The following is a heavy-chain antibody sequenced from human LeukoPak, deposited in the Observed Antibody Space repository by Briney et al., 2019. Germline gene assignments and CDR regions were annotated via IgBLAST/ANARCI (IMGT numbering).Heavy chain of an antibody. CDR2: INHSGST. V-gene: IGHV4-34*01. CDR1: GGSFSGYY. Sequence: SETLSLTCTVYGGSFSGYYWSWIRQPPGKGLEWIGEINHSGSTNYNPSLKSRVTISVDTSKNQFSLKLSSVTAADTAVYYCARWGITIFGVVIMHHDAFDIWGQGTMVTVSS. CDR3: ARWGITIFGVVIMHHDAFDI. J-gene: IGHJ3*02. D-gene: IGHD3-3*01.